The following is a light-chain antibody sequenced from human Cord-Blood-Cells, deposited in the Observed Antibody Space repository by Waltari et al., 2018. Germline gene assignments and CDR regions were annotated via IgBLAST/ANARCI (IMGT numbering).Light chain of an antibody. V-gene: IGKV2-28*01. CDR2: LGS. Sequence: DLVMTQSPLSLPVIPGEPDSIYCRSSQSLLHSNGYNYLDWYLQKPGQSPQLLVHLGSNRASGVPDRFSGSGSGTDFTLKISRVEAEDVGVYYCMQALQTPLTFGGGTKVEIK. CDR3: MQALQTPLT. J-gene: IGKJ4*01. CDR1: QSLLHSNGYNY.